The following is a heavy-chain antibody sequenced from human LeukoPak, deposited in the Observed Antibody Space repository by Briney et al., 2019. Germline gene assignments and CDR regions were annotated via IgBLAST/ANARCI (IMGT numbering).Heavy chain of an antibody. CDR1: GFTFRSYA. CDR3: ARDNGENYHTAFDY. Sequence: PGGSLRLSCAASGFTFRSYAMHWVRQAPGKGLEWVAVISYDGSNKYYADSVKGRFTISRDNAKNTLYLQMNSLRAEDTAVYYCARDNGENYHTAFDYWGQGTLVTVSS. D-gene: IGHD2-8*01. V-gene: IGHV3-30-3*01. CDR2: ISYDGSNK. J-gene: IGHJ4*02.